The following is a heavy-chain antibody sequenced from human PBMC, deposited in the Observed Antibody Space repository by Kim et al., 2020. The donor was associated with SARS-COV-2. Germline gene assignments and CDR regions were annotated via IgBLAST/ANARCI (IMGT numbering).Heavy chain of an antibody. CDR3: SNGKRLYGEISHDY. J-gene: IGHJ4*02. CDR2: INDGGGKE. V-gene: IGHV3-23*01. D-gene: IGHD3-10*02. CDR1: GLTFRSYA. Sequence: GGSLRLSCTASGLTFRSYAMSWVRRAPGKGLEWVSAINDGGGKEYYADSVKGRFSISRDNSKNTMYLQMNYLTADDTATYYCSNGKRLYGEISHDYWGQGTLVTVSS.